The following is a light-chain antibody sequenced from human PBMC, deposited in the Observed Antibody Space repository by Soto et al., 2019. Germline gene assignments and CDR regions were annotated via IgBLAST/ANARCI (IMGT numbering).Light chain of an antibody. Sequence: EIGLTQSPGTLYFSPGERATLSCGASQTVSGSYLAWYQQKPCQAPRLLLHGATNRATGIPDRFSGSRSWTDFSLTFLRLEPEDSAGYYSQQYGSSSFTFGPETKVEIK. CDR2: GAT. CDR1: QTVSGSY. J-gene: IGKJ3*01. CDR3: QQYGSSSFT. V-gene: IGKV3-20*01.